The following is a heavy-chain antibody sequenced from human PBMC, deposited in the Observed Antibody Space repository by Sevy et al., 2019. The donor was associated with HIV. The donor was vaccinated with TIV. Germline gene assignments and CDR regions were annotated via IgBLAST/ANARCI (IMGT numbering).Heavy chain of an antibody. V-gene: IGHV3-21*01. Sequence: GGSLRLSCAASGFTFSSYNMNWVRQAPGKGLEWVSSISGSSDYVFYADSVKGRFTISRDNDKNSLYFQMNSVRAEDTAVYYCAKWDADRRWYFDYWGQGTPVTVSS. CDR3: AKWDADRRWYFDY. CDR1: GFTFSSYN. CDR2: ISGSSDYV. D-gene: IGHD1-26*01. J-gene: IGHJ4*02.